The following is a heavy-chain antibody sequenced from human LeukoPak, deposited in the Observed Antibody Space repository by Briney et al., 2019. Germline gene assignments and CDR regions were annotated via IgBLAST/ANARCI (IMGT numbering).Heavy chain of an antibody. Sequence: GASVKVSCKASGYTFTSYDINWVRQATGQGLEWMGWMNPNSGDTGYAQKFQGRVTITRNTSISTAYMELSSLRSEDTAVYYCARGGPPGAIFGVEIPFDPWGQGTLVTVSS. CDR3: ARGGPPGAIFGVEIPFDP. CDR2: MNPNSGDT. D-gene: IGHD3-3*01. CDR1: GYTFTSYD. V-gene: IGHV1-8*03. J-gene: IGHJ5*02.